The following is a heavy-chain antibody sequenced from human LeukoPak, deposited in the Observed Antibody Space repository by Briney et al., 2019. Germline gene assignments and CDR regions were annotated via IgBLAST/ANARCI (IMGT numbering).Heavy chain of an antibody. J-gene: IGHJ4*02. CDR3: ARESNLPTTPGRGWVDY. Sequence: SETLSLTCTVSGGSISSSSYYWGWIRQPPGKGLEWIGSIYYSGSTYYNPSLKSRVTISVDTSKNRFSLKLSSVTAADTAVYYCARESNLPTTPGRGWVDYWGQGTLVTVSS. CDR2: IYYSGST. CDR1: GGSISSSSYY. D-gene: IGHD1-26*01. V-gene: IGHV4-39*07.